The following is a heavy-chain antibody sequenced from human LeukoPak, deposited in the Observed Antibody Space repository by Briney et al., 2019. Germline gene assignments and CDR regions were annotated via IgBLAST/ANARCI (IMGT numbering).Heavy chain of an antibody. Sequence: ASVKVSCKASGYSFATYGISWVRQAPGQGLEWMGWVSDYTANASYAQKFQGRVTMTAETSTTTAYLELRSLRSDDTAVYYCARDYYCSDTNCRDVFDIWGQGTVVTVSS. J-gene: IGHJ3*02. CDR1: GYSFATYG. V-gene: IGHV1-18*01. CDR2: VSDYTANA. D-gene: IGHD2-2*01. CDR3: ARDYYCSDTNCRDVFDI.